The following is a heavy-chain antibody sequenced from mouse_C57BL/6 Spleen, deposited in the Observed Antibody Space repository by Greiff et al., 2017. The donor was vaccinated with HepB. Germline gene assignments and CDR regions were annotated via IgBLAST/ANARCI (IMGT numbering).Heavy chain of an antibody. D-gene: IGHD4-1*01. CDR3: ARQGLTGTGYFDV. CDR1: GFTFSDYY. CDR2: ISNGGGST. Sequence: EVKLMESGGGLVQPGGSLKLSCAASGFTFSDYYMYWVRQTPEKRLEWVAYISNGGGSTYYPDTVKGRFTISRDNAKNTLYLQMSRLKSEDTAMYYCARQGLTGTGYFDVWGTGTTVTVSS. J-gene: IGHJ1*03. V-gene: IGHV5-12*01.